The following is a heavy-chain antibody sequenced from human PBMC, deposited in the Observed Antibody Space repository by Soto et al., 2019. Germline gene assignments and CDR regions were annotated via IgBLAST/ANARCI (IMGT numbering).Heavy chain of an antibody. V-gene: IGHV1-8*01. CDR3: ARNGRIGYCSGGSCYPPGY. Sequence: QVQLVQSGAEVKKPGASVKVSCKASGYTFTSYDINWVRQATGQGLEWMGLMNPNSGNTGYAQKFQGRVTMTRNTSISTAYMELSSLRSEDTAVYYCARNGRIGYCSGGSCYPPGYWGQGTLVTVSS. CDR2: MNPNSGNT. CDR1: GYTFTSYD. J-gene: IGHJ4*02. D-gene: IGHD2-15*01.